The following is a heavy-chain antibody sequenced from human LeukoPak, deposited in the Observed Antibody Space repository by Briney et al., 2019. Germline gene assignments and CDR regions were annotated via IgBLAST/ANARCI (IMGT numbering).Heavy chain of an antibody. CDR1: GFTFSNYA. CDR2: ISGSASST. J-gene: IGHJ4*02. D-gene: IGHD5-18*01. V-gene: IGHV3-23*01. CDR3: ARGRLGYSYGYYFDY. Sequence: GGSLRLSCAASGFTFSNYAMSWVRQAPGKGLEWVSAISGSASSTYHADSVKGRFTISRDNSKNTLYLQMNSLRAEDTAVYYCARGRLGYSYGYYFDYWGQGTLVTVSS.